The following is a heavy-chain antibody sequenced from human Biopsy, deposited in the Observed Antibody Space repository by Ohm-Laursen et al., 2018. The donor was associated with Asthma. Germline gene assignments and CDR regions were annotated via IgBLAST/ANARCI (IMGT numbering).Heavy chain of an antibody. Sequence: SSVKVSCKAPGGTFSNFAISWVRQTPGHGLEWMGTILTKFDITSYAEKFQGRVTITADKSTSTTYMELSRLRSEDTAVYYCARSYDTDSYPVLVLDYWGQGTLVTVSS. CDR3: ARSYDTDSYPVLVLDY. CDR2: ILTKFDIT. CDR1: GGTFSNFA. D-gene: IGHD3-22*01. J-gene: IGHJ4*02. V-gene: IGHV1-69*04.